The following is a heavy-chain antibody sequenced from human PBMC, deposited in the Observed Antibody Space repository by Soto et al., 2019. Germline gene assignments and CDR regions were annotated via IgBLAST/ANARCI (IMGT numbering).Heavy chain of an antibody. V-gene: IGHV1-18*04. D-gene: IGHD3-16*02. Sequence: ASVKVSCKASGYTFTSYGISWVRQAPGQGLEWMGWISAYNGNTNYAQKLQGRVTMTTDTSTSTAYKELRSLRSDDPAVYYCARAPMITLGGVIVHYYYYGMDVWGQGTTVTVSS. CDR1: GYTFTSYG. CDR2: ISAYNGNT. CDR3: ARAPMITLGGVIVHYYYYGMDV. J-gene: IGHJ6*02.